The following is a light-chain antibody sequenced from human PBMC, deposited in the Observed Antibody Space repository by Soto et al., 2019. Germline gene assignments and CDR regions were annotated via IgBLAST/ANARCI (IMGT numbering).Light chain of an antibody. CDR3: SSFTTGSTYV. J-gene: IGLJ1*01. CDR2: DVS. CDR1: SSDVGSYNR. V-gene: IGLV2-18*02. Sequence: QSVLTQPPSVSGSPGQSVAISCSGTSSDVGSYNRVSWYQQPPGTAPKLMIYDVSNRPSALPDRFAGSESGNTSSLTISGLQAEDEADYYCSSFTTGSTYVFGTGTKLTVL.